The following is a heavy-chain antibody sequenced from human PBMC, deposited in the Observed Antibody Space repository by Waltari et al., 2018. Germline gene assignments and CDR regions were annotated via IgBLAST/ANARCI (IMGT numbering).Heavy chain of an antibody. CDR3: ARGRLRLGDYMDV. D-gene: IGHD3-16*01. J-gene: IGHJ6*03. Sequence: QLEMLESGPGLVMPSETLSVTCDVSGDSIPSAGNSWSWIRQPPGKVLEWIGFTYDRGATYYNPSFSGRVTISVDKSKNQFSLNMRSVTAADTAVYYCARGRLRLGDYMDVWGKGTTVIISS. V-gene: IGHV4-30-2*01. CDR2: TYDRGAT. CDR1: GDSIPSAGNS.